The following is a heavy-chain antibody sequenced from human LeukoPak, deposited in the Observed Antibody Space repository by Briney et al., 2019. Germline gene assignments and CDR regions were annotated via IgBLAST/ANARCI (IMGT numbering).Heavy chain of an antibody. CDR2: ISGGGGTV. Sequence: GGSLRLSCAASGFIFSDYYLTWIRQAPRKGLEWVSYISGGGGTVDYADSVKGRFTISRDNAKNSLYLQMNNLRVEDTAVYYCGRDPDYGGDPWGQGTLVTVSS. V-gene: IGHV3-11*04. CDR3: GRDPDYGGDP. D-gene: IGHD4/OR15-4a*01. J-gene: IGHJ5*02. CDR1: GFIFSDYY.